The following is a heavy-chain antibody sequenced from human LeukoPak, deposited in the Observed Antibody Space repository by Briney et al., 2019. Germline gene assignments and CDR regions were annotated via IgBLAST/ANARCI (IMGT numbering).Heavy chain of an antibody. CDR2: ISYEGGNT. J-gene: IGHJ6*02. CDR1: GFTFSSYG. Sequence: PGGALRLSCAASGFTFSSYGIHWVRQAPGRGLEWVSFISYEGGNTHYADSEKGRFTFSRDNSKNTVYLQMSSLRAEDTAVYYCAKDHPPYGDYYYGMDVWGQGTTVTVSS. D-gene: IGHD4-17*01. V-gene: IGHV3-30*18. CDR3: AKDHPPYGDYYYGMDV.